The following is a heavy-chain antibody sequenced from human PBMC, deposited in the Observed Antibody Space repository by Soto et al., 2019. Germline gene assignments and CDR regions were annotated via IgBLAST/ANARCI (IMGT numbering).Heavy chain of an antibody. D-gene: IGHD2-21*02. CDR1: GFTFSSYA. V-gene: IGHV3-23*01. CDR2: ISGTGFST. CDR3: AKVIVVVTADRGRYLQH. Sequence: GGSLRLSCAASGFTFSSYAMNWVRQAPGKGLEWVSAISGTGFSTYYTDSVKGRFTISRDNSKNTLYLQMNSLRAEDTAVYYCAKVIVVVTADRGRYLQHWGQGTLVTVSS. J-gene: IGHJ1*01.